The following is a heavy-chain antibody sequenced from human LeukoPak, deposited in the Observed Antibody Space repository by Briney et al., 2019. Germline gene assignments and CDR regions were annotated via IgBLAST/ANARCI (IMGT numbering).Heavy chain of an antibody. CDR1: GFTFSNYG. J-gene: IGHJ4*02. CDR3: AKDTQFWSGYYGDY. CDR2: ISGSDGST. V-gene: IGHV3-23*01. D-gene: IGHD3-3*01. Sequence: PGGSLRLSCAASGFTFSNYGMTWVRQAPGEGLEWVSAISGSDGSTFYADSVKGRFTISRDNSKNTLYLQMNSLRAEDTAVYYCAKDTQFWSGYYGDYWGQGTLVTVSS.